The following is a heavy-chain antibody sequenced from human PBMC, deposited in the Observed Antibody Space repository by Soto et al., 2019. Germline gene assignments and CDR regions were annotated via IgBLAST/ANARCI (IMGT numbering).Heavy chain of an antibody. V-gene: IGHV3-66*01. D-gene: IGHD3-22*01. CDR1: GFTVSSNY. CDR2: IYSGGST. Sequence: GGSLRLSCAASGFTVSSNYMSWVRQAPGKGLEWVSVIYSGGSTYYADSVKGRFTISRDNSKNTLYLQMNSLRAEDTAVYYCARDLKAPYYYDSSGYYPTDYWGQGTLVTVSS. CDR3: ARDLKAPYYYDSSGYYPTDY. J-gene: IGHJ4*02.